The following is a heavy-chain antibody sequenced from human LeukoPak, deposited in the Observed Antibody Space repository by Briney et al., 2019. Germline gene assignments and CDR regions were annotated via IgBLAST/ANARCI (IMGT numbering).Heavy chain of an antibody. Sequence: SETLSLTCTVSGGSISNYYWSWIRQPPGKGLEWIGYISYSGSTNYNPSLRSRVAISEDTSRNQFSLRLNSVTAADTAVYYCARHIPVIWSSGYYYGMDVWGQGATVTVSS. J-gene: IGHJ6*02. CDR3: ARHIPVIWSSGYYYGMDV. D-gene: IGHD3-3*01. V-gene: IGHV4-59*08. CDR1: GGSISNYY. CDR2: ISYSGST.